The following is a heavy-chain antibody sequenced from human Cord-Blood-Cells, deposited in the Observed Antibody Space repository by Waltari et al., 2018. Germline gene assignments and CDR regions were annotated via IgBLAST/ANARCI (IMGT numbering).Heavy chain of an antibody. CDR2: FDPEDGET. Sequence: QVQLVQSGAEVKKPGASVKVSCKVSGYTLTEFSIHWVLQAPGKGLEWMGGFDPEDGETIYAQKFQGRVTMTEDTSTDTAYMELSSLRSEDTAVYYCATSAARSYYFDYWGQGTLVTVSS. CDR3: ATSAARSYYFDY. J-gene: IGHJ4*02. CDR1: GYTLTEFS. V-gene: IGHV1-24*01. D-gene: IGHD6-6*01.